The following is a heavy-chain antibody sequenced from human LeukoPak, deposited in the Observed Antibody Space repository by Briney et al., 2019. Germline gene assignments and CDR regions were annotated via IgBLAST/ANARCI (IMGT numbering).Heavy chain of an antibody. D-gene: IGHD1-26*01. V-gene: IGHV3-53*01. J-gene: IGHJ4*02. Sequence: PGGSLSLSCAASGFTVSSRYMSWVXQTPRPGLQLVALSYSTGXXHTPDSLKGRXTXSRYDSENTLYLQMDMLTAEATDVSYCAGHGSHDYWGQGTLVTVSS. CDR1: GFTVSSRY. CDR3: AGHGSHDY. CDR2: SYSTGXX.